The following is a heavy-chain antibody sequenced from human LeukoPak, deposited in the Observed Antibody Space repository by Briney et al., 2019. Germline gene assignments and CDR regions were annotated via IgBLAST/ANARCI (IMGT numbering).Heavy chain of an antibody. CDR2: ISGSGGST. D-gene: IGHD3-22*01. CDR3: AKDPLSYYDSSGYRYFDY. V-gene: IGHV3-23*01. CDR1: GFTFNNYA. J-gene: IGHJ4*02. Sequence: GGSLRLSCAASGFTFNNYAMNWARQAPGKGLEWVSGISGSGGSTYYADSVKGRSTISRDSSKNTLYLQMNRLRAEDTAVYFCAKDPLSYYDSSGYRYFDYWGQGTLATVSS.